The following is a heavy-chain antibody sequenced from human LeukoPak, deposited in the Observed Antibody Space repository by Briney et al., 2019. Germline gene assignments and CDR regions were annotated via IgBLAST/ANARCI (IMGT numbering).Heavy chain of an antibody. CDR2: ISTDGSST. CDR3: AREYSSSSGRVFDC. Sequence: GGSLRLSCAASGFTFSSYWMHWVRHPPGKGLVWVSRISTDGSSTTYADSVKGRFSVSRDSAKNTLYLQMNSLRAEDTAVYYCAREYSSSSGRVFDCWGQGTLVTVSS. V-gene: IGHV3-74*01. D-gene: IGHD6-6*01. J-gene: IGHJ4*02. CDR1: GFTFSSYW.